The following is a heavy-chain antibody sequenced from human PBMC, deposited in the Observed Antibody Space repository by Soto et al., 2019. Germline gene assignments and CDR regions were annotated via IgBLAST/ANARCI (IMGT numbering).Heavy chain of an antibody. CDR2: IFYSGST. D-gene: IGHD3-22*01. J-gene: IGHJ4*02. CDR3: ARFGYSTNIGIDY. Sequence: SETLSLTCTVSGGSISSGGYYWSWIRQHPGKGLEWIGYIFYSGSTYYNPSLKSRVTISVDTSKNQFSLKLSSVTAADTAVYYCARFGYSTNIGIDYWGQGTLVTVSS. V-gene: IGHV4-31*03. CDR1: GGSISSGGYY.